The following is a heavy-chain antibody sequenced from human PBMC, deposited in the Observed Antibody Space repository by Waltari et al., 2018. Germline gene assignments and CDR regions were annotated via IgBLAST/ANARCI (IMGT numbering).Heavy chain of an antibody. CDR2: LRNTGST. J-gene: IGHJ4*02. CDR3: ARMPTKYYDSLGWGFFDQ. CDR1: GDFLSDDH. D-gene: IGHD3-22*01. V-gene: IGHV4-59*08. Sequence: VPLQESGPGLVKPSETPSLTCTVPGDFLSDDHVTWIRQAPGKGLEWIAYLRNTGSTKRNPSLESRVTISADTSKKQFTLGLTSVTAADTAVYYCARMPTKYYDSLGWGFFDQWGQGILVTISS.